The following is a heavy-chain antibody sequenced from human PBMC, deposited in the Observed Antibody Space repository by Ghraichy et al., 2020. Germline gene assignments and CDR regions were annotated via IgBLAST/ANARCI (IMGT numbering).Heavy chain of an antibody. CDR2: INHSGST. CDR1: GGSFSGYY. CDR3: ARGRGYSSSSNYYYGMDV. Sequence: SETLSLTCAVYGGSFSGYYWSWIRQPPGKGLEWIGEINHSGSTNYNPSLKSRVTISVDTSKNQFSLKLSSVTAADTAVYYCARGRGYSSSSNYYYGMDVWGQGTTVTVSS. D-gene: IGHD6-6*01. J-gene: IGHJ6*02. V-gene: IGHV4-34*01.